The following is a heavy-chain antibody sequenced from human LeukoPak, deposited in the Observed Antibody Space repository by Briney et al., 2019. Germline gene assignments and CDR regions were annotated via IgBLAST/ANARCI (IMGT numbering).Heavy chain of an antibody. J-gene: IGHJ4*02. CDR3: ARTNYDSSGYYWDRYFDY. V-gene: IGHV1-69*01. CDR1: GGTFSSYA. CDR2: FIPISGTV. Sequence: SVKVSCKASGGTFSSYAISWVRQAPGQGLEWMGGFIPISGTVNYAQRFQGRVTITADESTSTAYMELSSLRSEDTAVYYCARTNYDSSGYYWDRYFDYWGQGTLVTVSS. D-gene: IGHD3-22*01.